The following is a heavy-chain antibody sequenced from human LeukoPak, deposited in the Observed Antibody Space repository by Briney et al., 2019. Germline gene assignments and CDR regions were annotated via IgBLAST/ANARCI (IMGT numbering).Heavy chain of an antibody. J-gene: IGHJ4*02. CDR2: ISSSSRTI. CDR3: AREKVGDGDYVFDY. D-gene: IGHD4-17*01. CDR1: GFTFRSYS. Sequence: PGGSLRLSCAASGFTFRSYSMNWVRQAPGKGLEWISYISSSSRTIYYADSVKGRFTISRDNAKNSLYLQMNSLRDEDTAVYYCAREKVGDGDYVFDYWGQGTLVTVSS. V-gene: IGHV3-48*02.